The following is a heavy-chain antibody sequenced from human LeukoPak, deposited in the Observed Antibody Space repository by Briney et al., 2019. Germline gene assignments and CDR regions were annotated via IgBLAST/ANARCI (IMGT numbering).Heavy chain of an antibody. D-gene: IGHD3-16*02. V-gene: IGHV4-59*08. CDR2: LYYSGST. CDR1: GGSISSYY. J-gene: IGHJ4*02. Sequence: SETLSLTCTVSGGSISSYYWSWIRQPPEKGLEWIGYLYYSGSTNYNPSLKSRVTISVDTSKNQFSLKLSSVTAADTAVYYCAGPGPYDYGWGSYRLYYFAYWGQGTLVTVSS. CDR3: AGPGPYDYGWGSYRLYYFAY.